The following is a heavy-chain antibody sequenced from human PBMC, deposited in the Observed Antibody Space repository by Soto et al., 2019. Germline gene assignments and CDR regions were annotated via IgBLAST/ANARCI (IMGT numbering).Heavy chain of an antibody. V-gene: IGHV1-18*01. D-gene: IGHD6-13*01. Sequence: QVQLVQSGAEVKKPGASVKVSCKASGYTFTTYGISWVRQAPGQGLEWMGWISASNGNIYYGQKFQGRVNMTTDSFTSTAYMELSSLTSDDTAVYFCARALPYSSSGDSWGRGTLVTVSS. CDR3: ARALPYSSSGDS. J-gene: IGHJ4*02. CDR1: GYTFTTYG. CDR2: ISASNGNI.